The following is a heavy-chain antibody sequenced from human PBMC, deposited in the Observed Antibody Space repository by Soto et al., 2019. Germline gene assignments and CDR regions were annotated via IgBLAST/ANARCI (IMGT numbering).Heavy chain of an antibody. CDR1: GYTFTSYG. D-gene: IGHD2-8*02. CDR3: ARDSVRYCRAGVCSQGYAYYAMYV. CDR2: ISASNCNT. J-gene: IGHJ6*02. Sequence: VQLGQSGAEVKNSGASVKVSCKASGYTFTSYGFSWVRQAPGQGLEWMGWISASNCNTNYAQKLQGRVTMTTDTSTGIFYMELRSLRSYDTSTYYCARDSVRYCRAGVCSQGYAYYAMYVWGQGTTVTVS. V-gene: IGHV1-18*01.